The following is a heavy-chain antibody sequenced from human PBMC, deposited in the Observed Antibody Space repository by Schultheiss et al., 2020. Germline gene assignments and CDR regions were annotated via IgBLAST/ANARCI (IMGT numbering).Heavy chain of an antibody. V-gene: IGHV4-39*07. D-gene: IGHD1-14*01. CDR3: ARVVSSQFDP. J-gene: IGHJ5*02. CDR2: IYYSGST. CDR1: GGSISSGGYS. Sequence: SETLSLTCTVSGGSISSGGYSWSWIRQPPGKGLEWIGSIYYSGSTYYNPSLKSRVTISLDTSKNQLSLKLSSVIAADTALYYCARVVSSQFDPWGQGTLVTVSS.